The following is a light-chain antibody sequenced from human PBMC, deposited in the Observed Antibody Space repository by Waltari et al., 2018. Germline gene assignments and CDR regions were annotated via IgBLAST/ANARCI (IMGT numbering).Light chain of an antibody. Sequence: EVVMTQSPATLSVSPGDRATLSCRASQSVSSNLAWYQQKPGQAPSLLVHGATTRATGIPARFSGSVSEREFTLSISSLQSEDFSVYYCQQYNNWLLLTFGGGTKVEIK. CDR2: GAT. V-gene: IGKV3-15*01. CDR3: QQYNNWLLLT. J-gene: IGKJ4*01. CDR1: QSVSSN.